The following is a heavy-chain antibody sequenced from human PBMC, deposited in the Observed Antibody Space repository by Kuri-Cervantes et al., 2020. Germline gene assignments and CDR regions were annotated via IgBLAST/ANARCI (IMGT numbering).Heavy chain of an antibody. Sequence: GESLKISCAASGFTVSSNYMSWVRQAPGKGLERVSYISSSGSTIYYADSVKGRFTISRDNAKNSLYLQMNSLRAEDTAVYYCARRESGYDFWSGYTNYYYYMDVWGKGTTVTVSS. V-gene: IGHV3-11*04. CDR2: ISSSGSTI. J-gene: IGHJ6*03. CDR3: ARRESGYDFWSGYTNYYYYMDV. CDR1: GFTVSSNY. D-gene: IGHD3-3*01.